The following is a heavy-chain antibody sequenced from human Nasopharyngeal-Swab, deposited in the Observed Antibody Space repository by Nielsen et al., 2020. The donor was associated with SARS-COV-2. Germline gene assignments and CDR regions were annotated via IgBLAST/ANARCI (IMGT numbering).Heavy chain of an antibody. D-gene: IGHD3-22*01. CDR2: INDSGST. V-gene: IGHV4-34*01. CDR3: ARGQSKITMIVVVIAFWQYYFDY. Sequence: SETLSLTCTVYGGSFSGYSWNWIRQPPGKGFEWIGEINDSGSTNYNPSLKSRVSISLDTSTNQLSLQLRSMTASDTAVYYCARGQSKITMIVVVIAFWQYYFDYWGQGALVTVSS. J-gene: IGHJ4*02. CDR1: GGSFSGYS.